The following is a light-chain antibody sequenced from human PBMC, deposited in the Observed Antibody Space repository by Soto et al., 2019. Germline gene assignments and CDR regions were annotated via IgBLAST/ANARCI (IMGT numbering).Light chain of an antibody. CDR3: QHYNRYSEA. CDR1: QTISSW. Sequence: DIQMTQSPSTLSGSVGDRVTITCRASQTISSWLAWYQQKPGKAPKLLIYKPSTLKSGVPSRFSGRGAGTEFTLTISSLQPDDFATYYCQHYNRYSEAFGQGTKVELK. CDR2: KPS. V-gene: IGKV1-5*03. J-gene: IGKJ1*01.